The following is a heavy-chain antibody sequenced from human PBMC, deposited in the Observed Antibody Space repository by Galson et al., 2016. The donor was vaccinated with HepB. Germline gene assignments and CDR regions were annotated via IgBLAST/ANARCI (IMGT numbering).Heavy chain of an antibody. CDR2: ISYDGSNK. CDR1: GFTFSHYA. Sequence: SLRLSCAASGFTFSHYAIHWVRQAPGKGLEWVAVISYDGSNKYYADSVKGRFTISRDNSKNTLYLQMNSLRAEDTAVYYCAKDGRSGYPPSYFAGYYFDYWGQGTLVTVSS. CDR3: AKDGRSGYPPSYFAGYYFDY. V-gene: IGHV3-30-3*01. J-gene: IGHJ4*02. D-gene: IGHD1-26*01.